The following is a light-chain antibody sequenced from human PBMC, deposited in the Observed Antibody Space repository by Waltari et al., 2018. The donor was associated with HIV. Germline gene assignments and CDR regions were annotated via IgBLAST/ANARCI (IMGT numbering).Light chain of an antibody. Sequence: QSVLTQPPSVSATPRQKVTISCSGTSSNIGKNYVSWFQQLPGTAPKLLIYEKNKRPAGMPDRLSGSKSGTSATLGITGLQTGDEADYYCGTWDTSLSAVVFGGGTKLAVL. J-gene: IGLJ2*01. CDR2: EKN. CDR1: SSNIGKNY. V-gene: IGLV1-51*02. CDR3: GTWDTSLSAVV.